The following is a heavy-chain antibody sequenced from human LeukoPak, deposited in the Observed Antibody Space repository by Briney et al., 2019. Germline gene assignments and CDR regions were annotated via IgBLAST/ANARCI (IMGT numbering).Heavy chain of an antibody. V-gene: IGHV4-30-4*08. CDR1: GFTFSDYY. J-gene: IGHJ4*02. CDR3: ARRPDY. CDR2: IYYSGST. Sequence: LRLSCAASGFTFSDYYMSWIRQPPGKGLEWIGYIYYSGSTYYNPSLKSRVTISVDTSKNQFSLKLSSVTAADTAVYYCARRPDYWGQGTLVTVSS.